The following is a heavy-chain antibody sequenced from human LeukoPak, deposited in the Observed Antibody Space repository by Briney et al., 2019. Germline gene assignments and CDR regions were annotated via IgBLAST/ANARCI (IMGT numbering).Heavy chain of an antibody. V-gene: IGHV4-39*07. CDR2: YSGST. J-gene: IGHJ4*02. CDR3: ARDRYFDN. Sequence: PSETLSLTCTVSGGSISSSSYYWGWIRQPPGKGLEWIGYYSGSTNYNPSLKSRATILADTSKNQFSLKLTSVTAADTAVYYCARDRYFDNWGQGILVTVSS. CDR1: GGSISSSSYY.